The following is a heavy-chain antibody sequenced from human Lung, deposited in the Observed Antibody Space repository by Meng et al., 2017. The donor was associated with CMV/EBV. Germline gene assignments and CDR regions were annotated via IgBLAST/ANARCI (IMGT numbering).Heavy chain of an antibody. Sequence: GESLKISCAASGFTFDDYGMSWVRQAPGKGLEWVSGINWNGGSTGYADSVKDRFTISRDNAKNSLYLQRNSLRAEYTALYYCARGGYSSGWYGNYFDYWGQGTLVTVSS. CDR3: ARGGYSSGWYGNYFDY. V-gene: IGHV3-20*04. J-gene: IGHJ4*02. CDR2: INWNGGST. D-gene: IGHD6-19*01. CDR1: GFTFDDYG.